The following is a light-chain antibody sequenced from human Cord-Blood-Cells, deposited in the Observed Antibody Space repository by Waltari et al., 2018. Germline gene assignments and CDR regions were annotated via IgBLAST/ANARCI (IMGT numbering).Light chain of an antibody. CDR2: QDS. CDR3: QAWDSSTVV. Sequence: SYELTQPPSVSVSPGQTASITCSGDKLGDKYACWYQQKPRQSPVLVIYQDSKRPSGILERFSGSNSGNTATLTISGTQAMDEADYYCQAWDSSTVVFGGGTKLTVL. V-gene: IGLV3-1*01. CDR1: KLGDKY. J-gene: IGLJ2*01.